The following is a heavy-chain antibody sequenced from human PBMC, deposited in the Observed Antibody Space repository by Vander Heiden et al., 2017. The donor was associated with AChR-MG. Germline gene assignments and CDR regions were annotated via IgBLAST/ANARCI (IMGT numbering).Heavy chain of an antibody. CDR3: ARAPGIVVAATIFDY. Sequence: EVQGVESGGGWVQPRAFLTLSCAASGFHSSNDWMNWVRQAPGKGLEWVASLKHHGSEMYYADSVKGRFTISRDDAKNVLYLQMSSLRTEDTSVYYCARAPGIVVAATIFDYWGQGTLVTVSS. CDR2: LKHHGSEM. D-gene: IGHD3-22*01. V-gene: IGHV3-7*01. CDR1: GFHSSNDW. J-gene: IGHJ4*02.